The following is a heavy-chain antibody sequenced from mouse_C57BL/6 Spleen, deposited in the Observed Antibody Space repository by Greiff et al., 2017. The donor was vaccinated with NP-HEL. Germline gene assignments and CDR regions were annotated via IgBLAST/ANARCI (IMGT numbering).Heavy chain of an antibody. CDR1: GFTFSDYG. J-gene: IGHJ2*01. Sequence: EVHLVESGGGLVKPGGSLKLSCAASGFTFSDYGMHWVRQAPEKGLEWVAYISSGSSTIYYADTVKGRFTISRDNAKNTLFLQMTSLRSEDTAMYYCAAGYYGSSYVSYWGQGTTLTVSS. V-gene: IGHV5-17*01. D-gene: IGHD1-1*01. CDR2: ISSGSSTI. CDR3: AAGYYGSSYVSY.